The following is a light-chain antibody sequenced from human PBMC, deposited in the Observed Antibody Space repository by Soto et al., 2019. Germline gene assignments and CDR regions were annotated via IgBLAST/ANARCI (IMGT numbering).Light chain of an antibody. CDR2: DDS. CDR1: NIGSKS. J-gene: IGLJ2*01. Sequence: SYVLTQPPSVSVAPGQTARIPCGGNNIGSKSVHWFQQKPGQAPELVVYDDSGRPSGIPERFSGSNSGNTATLTISRVAAGDEADYYCQVWDSGSEVVFGGGTKVTVL. V-gene: IGLV3-21*02. CDR3: QVWDSGSEVV.